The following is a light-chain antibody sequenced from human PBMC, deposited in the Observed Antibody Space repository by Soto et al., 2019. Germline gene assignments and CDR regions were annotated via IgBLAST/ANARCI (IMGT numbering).Light chain of an antibody. CDR3: QQYGSSGT. Sequence: EIVLKQAPGTQSTSPGKIANLCCXASQSVSNNYLAWYQQKPGQAPRLLIYGASNRATGIPDRFSGSGSGTDFTLTISRLEPEDFAVYYCQQYGSSGTFGQGTKVDIK. CDR1: QSVSNNY. J-gene: IGKJ1*01. V-gene: IGKV3-20*01. CDR2: GAS.